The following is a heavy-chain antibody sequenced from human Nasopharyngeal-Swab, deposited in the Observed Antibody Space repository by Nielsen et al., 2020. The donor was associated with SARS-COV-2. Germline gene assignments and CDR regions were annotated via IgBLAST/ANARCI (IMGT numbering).Heavy chain of an antibody. Sequence: GESLKISCAASGFTFSSYWMSWVRQAPGKGLEWVANIKQDGSEKYYEDSVKGRFTISRDNAKNSLYLQMNSLRAEDTAVYYCASTSGYGLNWFDPWGQGTLVTVSS. J-gene: IGHJ5*02. CDR1: GFTFSSYW. D-gene: IGHD5-12*01. V-gene: IGHV3-7*01. CDR2: IKQDGSEK. CDR3: ASTSGYGLNWFDP.